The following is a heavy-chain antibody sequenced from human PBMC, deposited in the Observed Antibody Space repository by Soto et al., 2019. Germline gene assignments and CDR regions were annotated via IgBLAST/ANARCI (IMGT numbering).Heavy chain of an antibody. V-gene: IGHV5-51*01. CDR3: ARLRSQDWSSHIDY. J-gene: IGHJ4*02. CDR2: IYPGDSDT. CDR1: GYSFTSYW. Sequence: GESLKISCQGSGYSFTSYWFGWVRQMPGKGLEWMGIIYPGDSDTRYSPSFQGQVTISADKSISTAYLQWSSLKAADTAVYYCARLRSQDWSSHIDYWGQGTLVTVSS. D-gene: IGHD1-1*01.